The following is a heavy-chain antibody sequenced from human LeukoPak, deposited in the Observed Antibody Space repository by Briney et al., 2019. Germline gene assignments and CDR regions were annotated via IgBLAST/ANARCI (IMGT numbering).Heavy chain of an antibody. J-gene: IGHJ6*02. CDR2: IKQDGSEK. Sequence: PGGSLRLSCAASGFNFSSYWMSWVRQAPGKGLEWVANIKQDGSEKYYVDSVKGRFTISRDNAKASLYLQMNSLRAEDTAVYYCAREGDGTAAGYYYYGMDVWGQGTTVTVSS. V-gene: IGHV3-7*01. CDR1: GFNFSSYW. CDR3: AREGDGTAAGYYYYGMDV. D-gene: IGHD6-13*01.